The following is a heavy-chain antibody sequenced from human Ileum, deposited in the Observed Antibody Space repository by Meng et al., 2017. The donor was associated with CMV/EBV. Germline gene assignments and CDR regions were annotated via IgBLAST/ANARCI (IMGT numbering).Heavy chain of an antibody. J-gene: IGHJ4*02. V-gene: IGHV4-39*07. CDR3: ARLVVVPAAINYFDY. D-gene: IGHD2-2*02. CDR1: GGSISSSTYF. CDR2: INYSGTT. Sequence: SETLSLTCTVSGGSISSSTYFWVWVRQPPGKGLEWIGSINYSGTTYYRSSLKSRATISVDRSKNQFSLKLSSVTAADTAVYYCARLVVVPAAINYFDYWGQGTLVTSPQ.